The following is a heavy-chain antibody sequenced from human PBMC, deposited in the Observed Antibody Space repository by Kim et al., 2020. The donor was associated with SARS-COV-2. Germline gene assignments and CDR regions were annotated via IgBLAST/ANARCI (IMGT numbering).Heavy chain of an antibody. D-gene: IGHD2-15*01. V-gene: IGHV3-30*07. CDR3: ARAPLLSYYYGMDV. Sequence: ATVKGRFTISRDNSKNTLYLQMNSLRAEDTAVYYCARAPLLSYYYGMDVWGQGTTVTVSS. J-gene: IGHJ6*02.